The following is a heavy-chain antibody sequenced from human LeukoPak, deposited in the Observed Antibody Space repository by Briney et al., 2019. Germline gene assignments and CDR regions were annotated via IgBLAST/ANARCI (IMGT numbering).Heavy chain of an antibody. CDR1: GYTFTGYY. D-gene: IGHD5-18*01. Sequence: ASVKVSCKASGYTFTGYYMHWVRQAPGQGLEWMGWINPNSGGTNYAQKFQGRVTMTRATSISTAYMELSRLRSDDTAVYYCARGDTAMVTSRFDYWGQGTLVTVSS. J-gene: IGHJ4*02. V-gene: IGHV1-2*02. CDR2: INPNSGGT. CDR3: ARGDTAMVTSRFDY.